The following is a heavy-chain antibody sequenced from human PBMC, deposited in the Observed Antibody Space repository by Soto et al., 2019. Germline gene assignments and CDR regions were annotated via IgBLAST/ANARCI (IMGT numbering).Heavy chain of an antibody. CDR2: IRSKAYGGTT. J-gene: IGHJ3*02. CDR3: TRDWGSGYYYSGLLQDAFDI. Sequence: HPGGSLRLSCTASGFTFGDYAMSWFRQAPGKGLGWVGFIRSKAYGGTTEYAASVKGRFTISRDDSKSIAYLQMNSLKTEDTAVYYCTRDWGSGYYYSGLLQDAFDIWGQGTMVTVSS. CDR1: GFTFGDYA. V-gene: IGHV3-49*03. D-gene: IGHD3-22*01.